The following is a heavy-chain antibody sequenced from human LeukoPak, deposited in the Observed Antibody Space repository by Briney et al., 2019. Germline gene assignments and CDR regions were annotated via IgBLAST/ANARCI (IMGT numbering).Heavy chain of an antibody. J-gene: IGHJ5*02. D-gene: IGHD1/OR15-1a*01. Sequence: GGSLRLSCAASGFTFSSYSMNWVRQAPGKGLEWVSYISSSSTIYYADSVKGRFTISRDNAKNSLYLQMNSLRAEDTAVYYCASKQGFDPWGQGTLVTVSS. CDR2: ISSSSTI. V-gene: IGHV3-48*01. CDR3: ASKQGFDP. CDR1: GFTFSSYS.